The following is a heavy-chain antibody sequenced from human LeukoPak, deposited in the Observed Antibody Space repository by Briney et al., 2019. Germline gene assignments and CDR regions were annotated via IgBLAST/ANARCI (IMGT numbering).Heavy chain of an antibody. CDR1: GYTFTSYD. CDR2: MNPNSGNT. Sequence: ASVKVSCKASGYTFTSYDINWLRQATGQGLEWMGWMNPNSGNTGYAQKFQGRVTMTRNTSISTAYMELSSLRSEDTAVYYCARRWSGYYGGDYWGQGTLVTVSS. V-gene: IGHV1-8*01. CDR3: ARRWSGYYGGDY. J-gene: IGHJ4*02. D-gene: IGHD3-3*01.